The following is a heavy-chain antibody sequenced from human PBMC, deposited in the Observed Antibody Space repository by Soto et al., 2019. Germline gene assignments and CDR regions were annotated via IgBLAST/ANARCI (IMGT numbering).Heavy chain of an antibody. Sequence: QVQLQESGPGLVEASETLSLTCTVSGATISSGGFYWSWIRQRPGKGLEWIGHIYYTGTTSYNPSLTSRVTISLDMSSNQFSLKLRSVTAADTAKYFCARDDSFYGEPGYGMNVWGQGTTVTVSS. J-gene: IGHJ6*02. CDR1: GATISSGGFY. CDR2: IYYTGTT. V-gene: IGHV4-31*03. CDR3: ARDDSFYGEPGYGMNV. D-gene: IGHD4-17*01.